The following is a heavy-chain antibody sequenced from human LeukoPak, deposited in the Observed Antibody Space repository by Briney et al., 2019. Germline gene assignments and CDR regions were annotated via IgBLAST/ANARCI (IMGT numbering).Heavy chain of an antibody. V-gene: IGHV4-59*12. J-gene: IGHJ2*01. Sequence: SETLSLTCTVSGGSIGSYYWSWIRQPPGKGLEWLGYIYYTGSTDYNPSLESRVTMSVDTSKNQFSLKLSSVTAADTAVYYCARSLYNWNDAGYFDLWGRGTLVTVSS. D-gene: IGHD1-1*01. CDR3: ARSLYNWNDAGYFDL. CDR1: GGSIGSYY. CDR2: IYYTGST.